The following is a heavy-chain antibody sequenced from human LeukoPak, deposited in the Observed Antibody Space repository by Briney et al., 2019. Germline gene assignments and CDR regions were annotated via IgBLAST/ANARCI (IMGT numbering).Heavy chain of an antibody. CDR2: IKQDGCEK. CDR1: GFTFSSYW. Sequence: GGSLRLSCAASGFTFSSYWMSWVRQAPGKGREWVANIKQDGCEKYYVDFVKGRFTISRDNAKNSLYLQMNSLRAEDTAVYYCARGYMVRGVIIPFWGQGTLVTVSS. J-gene: IGHJ4*02. CDR3: ARGYMVRGVIIPF. D-gene: IGHD3-10*01. V-gene: IGHV3-7*01.